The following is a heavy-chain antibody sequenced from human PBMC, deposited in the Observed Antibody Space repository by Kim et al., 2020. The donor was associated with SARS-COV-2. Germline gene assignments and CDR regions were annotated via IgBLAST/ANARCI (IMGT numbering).Heavy chain of an antibody. CDR2: IKYDGSET. V-gene: IGHV3-7*04. D-gene: IGHD1-26*01. CDR1: GFSFINFW. CDR3: TRVVADPPYRNDY. Sequence: GGSLRRSCSASGFSFINFWMGWVRQTPGKGLEWVANIKYDGSETYYAESVKGRFTISRDNGENSVYLQMNSLRAADTGVYYCTRVVADPPYRNDYWGQGALVTVSS. J-gene: IGHJ4*02.